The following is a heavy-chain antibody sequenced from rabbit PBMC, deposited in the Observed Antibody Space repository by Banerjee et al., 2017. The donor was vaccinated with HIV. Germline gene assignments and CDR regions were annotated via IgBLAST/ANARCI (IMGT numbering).Heavy chain of an antibody. CDR1: GFSFNNKAV. CDR3: ARNLENYAGSSYLDL. Sequence: QEQLVESRGGLVKPGGSLKLSCTASGFSFNNKAVMCWVRQAPGKGLEWIACINAITGKAVYASWAKGRFTISRSTSLNTVDLKMTSLTAADTATYFCARNLENYAGSSYLDLWGQGTLVTFS. CDR2: INAITGKA. V-gene: IGHV1S43*01. D-gene: IGHD8-1*01. J-gene: IGHJ4*01.